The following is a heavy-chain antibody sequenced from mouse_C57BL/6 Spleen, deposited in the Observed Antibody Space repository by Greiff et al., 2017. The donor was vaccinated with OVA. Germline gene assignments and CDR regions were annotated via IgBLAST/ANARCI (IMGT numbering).Heavy chain of an antibody. CDR1: GFTFSDYG. J-gene: IGHJ3*01. Sequence: VQLKESGGGLVKPGGSLKLSCAASGFTFSDYGMHWVRQAPEKGLEWVAYISSGSSTIYYADTVKGRFTISRDNAKNTLFLQMTSLRSEDTAMYYCARRYGYSEGFAYWGQGTLVTVSA. CDR3: ARRYGYSEGFAY. V-gene: IGHV5-17*01. CDR2: ISSGSSTI. D-gene: IGHD2-2*01.